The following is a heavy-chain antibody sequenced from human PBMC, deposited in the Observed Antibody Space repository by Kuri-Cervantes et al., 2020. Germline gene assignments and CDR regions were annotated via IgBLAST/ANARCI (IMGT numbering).Heavy chain of an antibody. CDR2: IYHSGST. CDR1: GGSINNFY. D-gene: IGHD3-22*01. J-gene: IGHJ4*02. Sequence: SETLSLTCSVSGGSINNFYWSWIRQPPGKGLEWIGSIYHSGSTYYNPSLKSRVTISVDTSKNQFSLKLSSVTAADTAVYYCSTMIVVAHFDYWGQGTLVTVSS. CDR3: STMIVVAHFDY. V-gene: IGHV4-59*04.